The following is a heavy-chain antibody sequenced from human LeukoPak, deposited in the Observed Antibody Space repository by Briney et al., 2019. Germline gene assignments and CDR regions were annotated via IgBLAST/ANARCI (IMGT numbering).Heavy chain of an antibody. Sequence: SVKVSCKASGGTSNSPAISWVRQAPGQGLEWMGRIIPNLGTTNRAQNFQDRVTLTADKSTNTAYMELTSLTSDDTAVYYCATTNDGGGYQWGDFFDFWGQGTLVTVSS. J-gene: IGHJ4*02. V-gene: IGHV1-69*04. D-gene: IGHD3-22*01. CDR2: IIPNLGTT. CDR1: GGTSNSPA. CDR3: ATTNDGGGYQWGDFFDF.